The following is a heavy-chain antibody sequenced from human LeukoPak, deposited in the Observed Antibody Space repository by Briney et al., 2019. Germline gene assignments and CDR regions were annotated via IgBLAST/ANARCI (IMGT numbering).Heavy chain of an antibody. Sequence: SETLSLTCTVSGGSISGYYWSWIRQPPGKGLEWIGEINHSGSTNYNPSLKSRVTISVDTSKNQFSLKLSSVTAADTAVYYCARGVRYCSGGSCYAEWGMDVWGQGTTVTVSS. CDR3: ARGVRYCSGGSCYAEWGMDV. CDR2: INHSGST. CDR1: GGSISGYY. J-gene: IGHJ6*02. D-gene: IGHD2-15*01. V-gene: IGHV4-34*01.